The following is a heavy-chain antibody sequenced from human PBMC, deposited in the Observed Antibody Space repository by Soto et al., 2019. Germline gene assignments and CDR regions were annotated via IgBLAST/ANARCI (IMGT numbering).Heavy chain of an antibody. CDR3: ATHDYGGEYYYYYGMDV. Sequence: PGESLKISCKGSGYSFISYWIGWVRQMPGKGLEWMGIIYPGDSNTRYSPSFQGQVTISADKSISTAYLQWSSLKASDTAMYYCATHDYGGEYYYYYGMDVWGQGTTVTVSS. J-gene: IGHJ6*02. CDR1: GYSFISYW. CDR2: IYPGDSNT. D-gene: IGHD4-17*01. V-gene: IGHV5-51*01.